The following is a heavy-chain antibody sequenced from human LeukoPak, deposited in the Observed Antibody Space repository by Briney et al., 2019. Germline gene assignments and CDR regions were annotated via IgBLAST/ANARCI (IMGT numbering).Heavy chain of an antibody. CDR2: INHSGST. V-gene: IGHV4-34*01. D-gene: IGHD4-11*01. CDR1: GGSFSGYY. Sequence: PSETLSLTCAVYGGSFSGYYWSWIRQPPGKGLEWIGEINHSGSTNYNPSLKSRVTISVDTSKNQFSLKLSSVTAADTAVYYCGGGDYDAFDIWGQGTMVTVSS. CDR3: GGGDYDAFDI. J-gene: IGHJ3*02.